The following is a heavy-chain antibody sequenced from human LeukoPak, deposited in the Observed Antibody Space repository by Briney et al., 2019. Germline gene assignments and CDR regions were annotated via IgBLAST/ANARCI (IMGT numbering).Heavy chain of an antibody. CDR3: ARSRRYYGSGIQAAFDI. D-gene: IGHD3-10*01. CDR2: ISYDGSNK. CDR1: GFTFSSYA. Sequence: GGSLRLSCAAFGFTFSSYAMHWVRQAPGKGLEWVAVISYDGSNKYYADSVKGRFTISRDNSKNTLYLQMNSLRAEDTAVYYCARSRRYYGSGIQAAFDIWGQGTMVTVSS. V-gene: IGHV3-30-3*01. J-gene: IGHJ3*02.